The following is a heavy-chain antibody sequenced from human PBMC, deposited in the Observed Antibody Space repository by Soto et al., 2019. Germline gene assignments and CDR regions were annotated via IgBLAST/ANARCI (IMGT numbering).Heavy chain of an antibody. J-gene: IGHJ4*02. CDR1: GGSISSYY. D-gene: IGHD1-26*01. V-gene: IGHV4-59*01. Sequence: SETLSLTCTVSGGSISSYYWSWIRQPPGKGPEWIGYIYYSGSTNYNPSLKSRVTISVDTSKNQFSLKLSSVTAADTAVYYCARVGATTSIGYWGQGTLVTVSS. CDR2: IYYSGST. CDR3: ARVGATTSIGY.